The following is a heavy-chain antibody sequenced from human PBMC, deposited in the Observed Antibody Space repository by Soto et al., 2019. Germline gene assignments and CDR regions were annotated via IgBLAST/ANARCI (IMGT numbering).Heavy chain of an antibody. CDR3: ARVNEWLADNGMDV. CDR2: IYYSGST. D-gene: IGHD6-19*01. CDR1: GGSISSYY. V-gene: IGHV4-59*01. J-gene: IGHJ6*02. Sequence: QMQLQESGPGLVKPSETLSLTCTVSGGSISSYYWSWIRQPPGKGLEWIGYIYYSGSTNYNPSLRRRVTISVDTSKNQFSLKLSSVTAEDTAVYYCARVNEWLADNGMDVWGQGTTVTVSS.